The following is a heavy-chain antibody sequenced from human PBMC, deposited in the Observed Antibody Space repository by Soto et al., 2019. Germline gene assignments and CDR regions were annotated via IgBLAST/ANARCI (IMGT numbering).Heavy chain of an antibody. J-gene: IGHJ4*02. D-gene: IGHD6-19*01. CDR2: INAANGHT. CDR1: GYFFTSYA. Sequence: QVQLVQSGPEVKKTGASVKDSCRASGYFFTSYAIHWVRQAPGPRLEWLGWINAANGHTKYSQNFQGRVIITRDTSAKTVYMEVSSLKSGDAAVYYCARGSIAVAGRNQLDYWGQGTRVTVFS. CDR3: ARGSIAVAGRNQLDY. V-gene: IGHV1-3*01.